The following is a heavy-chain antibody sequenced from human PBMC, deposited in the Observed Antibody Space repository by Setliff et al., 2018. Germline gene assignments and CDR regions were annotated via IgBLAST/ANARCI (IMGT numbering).Heavy chain of an antibody. CDR3: ARVGSSSWLHPDVYYYYGMDV. J-gene: IGHJ6*02. CDR1: GYTFTSYG. D-gene: IGHD6-13*01. CDR2: ISAYNGNT. V-gene: IGHV1-18*01. Sequence: SVKVSCKASGYTFTSYGISWVRQAPGQGLEWMGWISAYNGNTNYAQKLQGRVTMTTDTSTSTAYMELRSLRSDDTAVYYCARVGSSSWLHPDVYYYYGMDVWGQGTTVTVSS.